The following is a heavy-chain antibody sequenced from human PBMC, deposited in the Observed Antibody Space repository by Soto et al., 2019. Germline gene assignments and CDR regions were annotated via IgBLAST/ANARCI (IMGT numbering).Heavy chain of an antibody. V-gene: IGHV4-4*02. D-gene: IGHD3-10*01. Sequence: PSETLSLTCAVSGGSISSSNWWSWVRQSPGKGLEWIGEIYHSGSTNYNPSLKSRVTISVDKSKNQFSLKLSSVTAADTAVYYCARGSGRQVYNYYGMDVWGQGTTVTSP. CDR3: ARGSGRQVYNYYGMDV. J-gene: IGHJ6*02. CDR2: IYHSGST. CDR1: GGSISSSNW.